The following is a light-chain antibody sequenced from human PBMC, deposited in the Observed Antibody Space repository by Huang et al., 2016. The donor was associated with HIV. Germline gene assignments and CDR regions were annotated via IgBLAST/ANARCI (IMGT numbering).Light chain of an antibody. Sequence: EIVLTQSPGTLSLSPGQRLTLSCRASQTVSNDYLAWYQQKPGQSPRLLIYAASTRAAGIPARFRGSGSATDFILTVSRLEPEDSAVYYCQQYALSPWTFGHGTKVEI. CDR3: QQYALSPWT. J-gene: IGKJ1*01. CDR1: QTVSNDY. CDR2: AAS. V-gene: IGKV3-20*01.